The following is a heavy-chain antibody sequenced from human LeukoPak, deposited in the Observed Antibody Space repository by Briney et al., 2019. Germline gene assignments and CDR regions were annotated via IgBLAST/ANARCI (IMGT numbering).Heavy chain of an antibody. V-gene: IGHV3-15*01. J-gene: IGHJ4*02. CDR1: GFTFSNAW. Sequence: PGESLRLSCAASGFTFSNAWMSWVRQAPGKGLEWVGRIKSKTDGGATHYAAPVKARFTISRDDSKNTLYLQMNSLKTEDTAVYYCTTEAYYYDSGAIKYFDYWGQGTLVTVSS. CDR3: TTEAYYYDSGAIKYFDY. D-gene: IGHD3-22*01. CDR2: IKSKTDGGAT.